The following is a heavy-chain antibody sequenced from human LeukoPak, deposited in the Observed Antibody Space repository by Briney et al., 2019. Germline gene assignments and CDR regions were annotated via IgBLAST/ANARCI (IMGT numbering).Heavy chain of an antibody. V-gene: IGHV3-9*01. CDR2: ISWSSGRI. Sequence: HPGGSLRLSCAASGFTFDDYAMHWVRQAPGKGLEWVSGISWSSGRITYADSVKGRFTISRDNAKNSLYLQMNSLRPEDTALYYCEKHTGASLPPGNLDYGGQGPLVTVPS. CDR3: EKHTGASLPPGNLDY. CDR1: GFTFDDYA. J-gene: IGHJ4*02.